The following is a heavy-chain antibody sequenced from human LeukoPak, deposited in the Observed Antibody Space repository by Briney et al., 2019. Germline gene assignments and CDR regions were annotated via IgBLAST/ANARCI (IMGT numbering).Heavy chain of an antibody. D-gene: IGHD6-13*01. V-gene: IGHV4-61*02. CDR3: ARGIAAAPHFQH. CDR1: GGSISSGSYY. J-gene: IGHJ1*01. CDR2: IYTSGST. Sequence: PSETLSLTCTVSGGSISSGSYYWSWIRQPAGKGLEWIGRIYTSGSTNYNPSLKSRVTISVDTSRNQFSLKLSSVTAADTAVYYCARGIAAAPHFQHWGQGTLVTVSS.